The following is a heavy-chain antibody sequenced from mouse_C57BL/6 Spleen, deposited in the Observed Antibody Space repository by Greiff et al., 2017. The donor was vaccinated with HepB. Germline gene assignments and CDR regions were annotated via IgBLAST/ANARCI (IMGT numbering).Heavy chain of an antibody. CDR3: ARTDYCGSSYNFDD. Sequence: VQLQQSGPELVKPGASVKLSCKASGYTFTSYDINWVKQRPGQGLEWIGWIYPRDGSNKYNERFKGKATLTVDTSSSTAYMELHSLTSEDSAFYCCARTDYCGSSYNFDDWGQGTTLTVSS. CDR2: IYPRDGSN. CDR1: GYTFTSYD. V-gene: IGHV1-85*01. D-gene: IGHD1-1*01. J-gene: IGHJ2*01.